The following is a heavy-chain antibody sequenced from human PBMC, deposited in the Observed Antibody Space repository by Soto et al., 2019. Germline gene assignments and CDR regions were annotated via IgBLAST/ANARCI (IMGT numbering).Heavy chain of an antibody. CDR2: IKSKTDGGTT. V-gene: IGHV3-15*01. D-gene: IGHD2-2*01. J-gene: IGHJ6*03. Sequence: EVQLVESGGGLVKPGGSLRLSCAASGFTFSNAWMSWVRQAPGKGLEWVGRIKSKTDGGTTDYAAPVKGRFTISRYDSKNTLYLQMNSLKTEDTAVYYCTTDLVVPAAKNYYMDVWGKGTTVTVSS. CDR3: TTDLVVPAAKNYYMDV. CDR1: GFTFSNAW.